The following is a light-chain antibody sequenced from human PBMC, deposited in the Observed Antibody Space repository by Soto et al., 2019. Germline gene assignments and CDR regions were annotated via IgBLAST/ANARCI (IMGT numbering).Light chain of an antibody. V-gene: IGLV2-14*01. CDR3: SSYTSSSTLRGV. Sequence: QSALTQPASVSGSPGQSITISCTGTSSDVGGYNYVSWYQQHPGKAPKLMIYDVSNRPSGVSNRFSGSKSGNTASLTISGLQAEDEADYYCSSYTSSSTLRGVFGGETKLTVL. CDR1: SSDVGGYNY. CDR2: DVS. J-gene: IGLJ2*01.